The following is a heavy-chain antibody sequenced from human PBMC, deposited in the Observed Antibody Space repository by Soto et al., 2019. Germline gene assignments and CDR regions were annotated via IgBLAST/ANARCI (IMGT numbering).Heavy chain of an antibody. CDR2: INTGNGDS. CDR1: GYVFTSFA. V-gene: IGHV1-3*04. D-gene: IGHD1-26*01. CDR3: ARAKTIVMHGFDY. Sequence: GASVKVSCKTSGYVFTSFAIHWMRQAPGQGPEWMGWINTGNGDSKYSEKFQDRVTITRDTSATTAYMELSSLRSEDTAVYYCARAKTIVMHGFDYWGQGNRVTVSS. J-gene: IGHJ4*02.